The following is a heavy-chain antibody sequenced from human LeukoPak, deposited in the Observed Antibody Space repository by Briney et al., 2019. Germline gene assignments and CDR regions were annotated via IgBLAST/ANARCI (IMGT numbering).Heavy chain of an antibody. CDR1: GGSFSGYY. V-gene: IGHV4-34*01. Sequence: SETLALTCAVPGGSFSGYYWSWIRQPPGKGLEWIGEINHSGSTNYNPSLKSRVTISVDTSKNQFSLKLSSVTAADTAVYYCARDRVKWLVYYYGMDVWGQGTTVTVSS. CDR3: ARDRVKWLVYYYGMDV. D-gene: IGHD6-19*01. J-gene: IGHJ6*02. CDR2: INHSGST.